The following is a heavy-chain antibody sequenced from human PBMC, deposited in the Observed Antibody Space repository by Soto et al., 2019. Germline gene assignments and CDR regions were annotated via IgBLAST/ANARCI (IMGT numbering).Heavy chain of an antibody. J-gene: IGHJ3*02. CDR1: GGSISSYY. CDR3: ARDKYYDSSGYSDAFDI. CDR2: IYYSGST. V-gene: IGHV4-59*01. Sequence: SETLSLTCTVSGGSISSYYWSWIRQPPGKGLEWIGYIYYSGSTNYNPSLKSRVTISVDTSKNQFSLKLSSVTAADTAVYYCARDKYYDSSGYSDAFDIWGQGTMVSVSS. D-gene: IGHD3-22*01.